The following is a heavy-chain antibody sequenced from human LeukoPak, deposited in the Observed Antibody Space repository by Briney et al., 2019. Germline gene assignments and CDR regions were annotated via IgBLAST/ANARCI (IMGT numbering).Heavy chain of an antibody. CDR3: AKGLGGSGYYYYGMDV. Sequence: GGSLRLSCAASGFTFDDYTMHWVRQAPGKGLEWVSLISWDGGSTYYADSVKGRFTISRDNSKNSLYLQMNSLRTVDTALYYCAKGLGGSGYYYYGMDVWGQGTTVTVSS. CDR2: ISWDGGST. D-gene: IGHD3-10*01. CDR1: GFTFDDYT. J-gene: IGHJ6*02. V-gene: IGHV3-43*01.